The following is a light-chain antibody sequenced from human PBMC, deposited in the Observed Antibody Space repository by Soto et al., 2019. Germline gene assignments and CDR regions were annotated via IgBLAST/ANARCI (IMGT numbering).Light chain of an antibody. J-gene: IGKJ2*01. CDR2: KAS. V-gene: IGKV1-5*03. Sequence: DIQMTQSPSTLSASVGDRVTITCRASQSISSWLAWYEQKPGKAPKLLIYKASSLESGVPSRFSGSGSGTEFTLTISSLQTDDFATYYCQQYNQRYTFGQGTKLEIK. CDR3: QQYNQRYT. CDR1: QSISSW.